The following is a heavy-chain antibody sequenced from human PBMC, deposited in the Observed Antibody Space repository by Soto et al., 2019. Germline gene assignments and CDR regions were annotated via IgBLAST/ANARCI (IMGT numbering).Heavy chain of an antibody. Sequence: EVQLLEAGGGLVQPGGSLRLSCAASGFTFSSYAMSWVRQAPGKGLEWVSAISGSGGSTYYADSVKGRFTISRDNSKNTLYLQMNSLRAEDTAVYYCAKDYSYGSWYFDRWGRGTLVTVSS. CDR3: AKDYSYGSWYFDR. CDR2: ISGSGGST. J-gene: IGHJ2*01. CDR1: GFTFSSYA. D-gene: IGHD5-18*01. V-gene: IGHV3-23*01.